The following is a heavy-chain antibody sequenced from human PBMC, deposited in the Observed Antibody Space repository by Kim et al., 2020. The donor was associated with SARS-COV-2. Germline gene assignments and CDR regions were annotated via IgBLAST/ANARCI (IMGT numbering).Heavy chain of an antibody. Sequence: TGYAQKCQGRVTMTRNTAISTAYMELSSLRSEDTAVYYCARERPEAAFDIWGQGTMVTVSS. CDR3: ARERPEAAFDI. CDR2: T. J-gene: IGHJ3*02. V-gene: IGHV1-8*01.